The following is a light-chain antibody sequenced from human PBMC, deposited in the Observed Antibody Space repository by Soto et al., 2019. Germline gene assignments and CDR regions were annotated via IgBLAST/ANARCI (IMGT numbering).Light chain of an antibody. CDR2: QDS. V-gene: IGLV3-1*01. CDR1: KLGDKY. Sequence: SYELTQPPSVSVSPGQTASITCSGDKLGDKYACWYQQKPRQSPVLVIYQDSKRPSGIPERFSGSNSGNTATLTISGTQAMDEADYYCQAWDSSFYVFGTGTKLTVL. CDR3: QAWDSSFYV. J-gene: IGLJ1*01.